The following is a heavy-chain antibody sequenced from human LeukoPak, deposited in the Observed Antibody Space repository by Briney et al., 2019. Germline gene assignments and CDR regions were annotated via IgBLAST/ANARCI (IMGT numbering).Heavy chain of an antibody. V-gene: IGHV4-61*02. Sequence: PSETLSLTCTVSGGSISSGSYYWNWIRQPAGKGLEWIGRIYTSGSTNYNPSLKSRVTISVETSKNQFSLNLTSVTAADTALYYCARDDYGDYVPYTWFDPWGQGILVTVSS. CDR3: ARDDYGDYVPYTWFDP. D-gene: IGHD4-17*01. J-gene: IGHJ5*02. CDR1: GGSISSGSYY. CDR2: IYTSGST.